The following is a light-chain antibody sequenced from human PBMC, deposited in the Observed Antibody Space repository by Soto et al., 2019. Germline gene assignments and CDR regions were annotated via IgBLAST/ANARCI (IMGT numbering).Light chain of an antibody. CDR1: QSVSSN. V-gene: IGKV3-15*01. CDR2: GSS. CDR3: HHYNNWPET. Sequence: EIVMTQSPATLSVAPGERATLSCRASQSVSSNLAWYQQRAGQAPRLLIYGSSTRATGIPARFSGSGSWADFTLTISSLSSEDVAIYYCHHYNNWPETFGQGTKVDIK. J-gene: IGKJ1*01.